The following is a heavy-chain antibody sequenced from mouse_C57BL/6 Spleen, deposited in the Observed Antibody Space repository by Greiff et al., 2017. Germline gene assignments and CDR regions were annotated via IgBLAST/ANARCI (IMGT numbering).Heavy chain of an antibody. CDR2: INPSNGGT. D-gene: IGHD1-1*01. V-gene: IGHV1-53*01. CDR3: ARWGPFITTVVSPRDY. CDR1: GYTFTSYW. J-gene: IGHJ4*01. Sequence: VQLQQPGTELVKPGASVKLSCKASGYTFTSYWMHWVKPRPGQGLAWLGNINPSNGGTNYNEKFKSKATLTVDKSSSTAYMQLSSLTSEDAAVYYGARWGPFITTVVSPRDYWGQGTSGTVPS.